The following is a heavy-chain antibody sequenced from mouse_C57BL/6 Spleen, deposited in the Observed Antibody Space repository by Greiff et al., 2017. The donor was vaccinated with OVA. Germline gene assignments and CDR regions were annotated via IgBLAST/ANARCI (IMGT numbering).Heavy chain of an antibody. CDR1: GYAFSSSW. CDR3: ARSDYDRFAY. CDR2: ICPGDGDT. D-gene: IGHD2-4*01. J-gene: IGHJ3*01. Sequence: QVQLKQSGPELVKPGASVKISCKASGYAFSSSWMNWVKQRPGKGLEWIGRICPGDGDTNYNGKFKGKATLTADKSSSTAYMQLSSLTSEDSAVYFCARSDYDRFAYWGQGTLVTVSA. V-gene: IGHV1-82*01.